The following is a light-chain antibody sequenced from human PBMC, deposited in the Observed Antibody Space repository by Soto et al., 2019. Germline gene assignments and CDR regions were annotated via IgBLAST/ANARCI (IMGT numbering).Light chain of an antibody. CDR1: QSVSSY. J-gene: IGKJ5*01. V-gene: IGKV3-11*01. Sequence: EFVLTQSPATLSLSPGERATLSCRASQSVSSYLAWYQQQPGQAPRLLIYDASNRATGIPARFSGSGPGTDFTLTISSLEPEDFAVYYCQQRSNWPPITFGQGTRLEIK. CDR2: DAS. CDR3: QQRSNWPPIT.